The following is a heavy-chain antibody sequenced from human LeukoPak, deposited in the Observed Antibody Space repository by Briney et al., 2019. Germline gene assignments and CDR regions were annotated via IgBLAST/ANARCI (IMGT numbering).Heavy chain of an antibody. D-gene: IGHD1-26*01. CDR2: INWNGGST. J-gene: IGHJ4*02. CDR3: ASTRGLLPARFDY. V-gene: IGHV3-20*04. Sequence: GGSLRLSCAASGFTFDDYGMSWVRQAPGKGLEWVSGINWNGGSTGYADSVKGRFTISRDNAENSLYLQMNSLRAEDTALYYCASTRGLLPARFDYWGQGTLVTVSS. CDR1: GFTFDDYG.